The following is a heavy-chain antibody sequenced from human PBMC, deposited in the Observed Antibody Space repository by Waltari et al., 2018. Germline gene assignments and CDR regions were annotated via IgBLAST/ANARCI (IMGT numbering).Heavy chain of an antibody. V-gene: IGHV3-33*01. Sequence: QVQLVESGGGVVQPGRSLRLPCAASGVTFRSFGMHWVRPAPGKGLEWVAVIWYDGSNKYYADSVKGRFTISRDNSKNTLYLQMNSLRAEDTAVYYCARDNSLLRRDYGPLDYWGQGTLVTVSS. CDR3: ARDNSLLRRDYGPLDY. D-gene: IGHD4-17*01. CDR2: IWYDGSNK. J-gene: IGHJ4*02. CDR1: GVTFRSFG.